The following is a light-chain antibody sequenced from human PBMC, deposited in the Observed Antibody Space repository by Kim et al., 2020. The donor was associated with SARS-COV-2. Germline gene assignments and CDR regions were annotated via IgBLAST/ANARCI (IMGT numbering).Light chain of an antibody. CDR3: QVWDSSTYV. CDR1: KIGRKN. V-gene: IGLV3-9*01. CDR2: RDT. J-gene: IGLJ1*01. Sequence: SLDLGRTGRITWAGNKIGRKNVHWYQQKPGQAPVVVIYRDTDRPSGIPERFSASNSGNTATLTISRAQAGDEADYYCQVWDSSTYVFGTGTKVTVL.